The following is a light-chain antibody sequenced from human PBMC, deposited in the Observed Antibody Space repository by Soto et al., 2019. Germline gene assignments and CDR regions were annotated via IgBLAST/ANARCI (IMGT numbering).Light chain of an antibody. CDR1: SSSIESNY. V-gene: IGLV1-47*01. J-gene: IGLJ2*01. Sequence: QSALTQPPSASGTPGQRVTISGSGTSSSIESNYVYWYQQLPGTAPRLLIYRNNQRPSGVPDRFSGSKSGTSASLAISALRSEDEADYYCTVWDDSLRGRLFGGGTKVTVL. CDR3: TVWDDSLRGRL. CDR2: RNN.